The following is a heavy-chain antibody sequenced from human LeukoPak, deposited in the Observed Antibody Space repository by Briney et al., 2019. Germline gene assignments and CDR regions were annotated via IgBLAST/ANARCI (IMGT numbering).Heavy chain of an antibody. CDR2: FSPENGEA. CDR1: GYTLSEVS. D-gene: IGHD6-6*01. J-gene: IGHJ4*02. Sequence: GASVKVSCKVSGYTLSEVSMHWVRQPPGKGLEWMGGFSPENGEAVYAQKFQGRVTMPEDTSTDTATMDLSSLRSEDTAVYFCATYLSSSSSLFDYWGQGTLITVSS. V-gene: IGHV1-24*01. CDR3: ATYLSSSSSLFDY.